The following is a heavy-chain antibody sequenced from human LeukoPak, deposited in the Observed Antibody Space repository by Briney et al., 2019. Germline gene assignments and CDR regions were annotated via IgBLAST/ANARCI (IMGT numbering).Heavy chain of an antibody. D-gene: IGHD1-1*01. CDR3: ARDGGLYDPNY. Sequence: GGSLRLSCAASGFTFSSYSMNWVRQAPGKGLEWDSSISSSSSYIYYADSVKGRFSISRDNAKNSLYLQMNSLRAEDTAVYYCARDGGLYDPNYWGQGTLVTVSS. CDR1: GFTFSSYS. CDR2: ISSSSSYI. J-gene: IGHJ4*02. V-gene: IGHV3-21*01.